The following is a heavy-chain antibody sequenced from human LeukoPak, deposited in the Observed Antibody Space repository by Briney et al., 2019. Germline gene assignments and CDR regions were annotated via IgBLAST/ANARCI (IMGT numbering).Heavy chain of an antibody. Sequence: GGSLRLSCAAYGFTFSDYYMDWVRQAPGKGPEWIGRSRNKANSFTTEYAASVRGRFTISRDDSENSLYLQMSSLKVEDTAVYYCGRADCRGGSCYTSYWGQGTLVTVSS. D-gene: IGHD2-15*01. CDR1: GFTFSDYY. CDR2: SRNKANSFTT. J-gene: IGHJ4*02. CDR3: GRADCRGGSCYTSY. V-gene: IGHV3-72*01.